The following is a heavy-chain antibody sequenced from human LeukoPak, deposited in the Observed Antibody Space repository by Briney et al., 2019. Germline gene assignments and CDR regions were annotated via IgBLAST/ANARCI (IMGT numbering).Heavy chain of an antibody. CDR1: GFTFSSYW. CDR3: AKSGPTTYYDFWSGYYNDY. J-gene: IGHJ4*02. Sequence: GGSLRLSCAASGFTFSSYWMYWVRQAPGKGLVWVSRINSDGSSTSYADSVKGRFTISRDNSKNTLYLQMNSLRAEDTAVYYCAKSGPTTYYDFWSGYYNDYWGQGTLVSVSS. D-gene: IGHD3-3*01. CDR2: INSDGSST. V-gene: IGHV3-74*01.